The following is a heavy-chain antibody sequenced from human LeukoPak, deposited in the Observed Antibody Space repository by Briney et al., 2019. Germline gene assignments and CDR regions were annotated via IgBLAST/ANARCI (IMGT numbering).Heavy chain of an antibody. V-gene: IGHV4-30-4*08. CDR3: AREVDSIAAAV. J-gene: IGHJ4*02. Sequence: PSETLSLTCTVSGGSISSGDYYWSWIRQPPGKGLEWIGYIYYSGSTYYNPSLKSRVTISVDTAKNQFSLKLSSVTAADTAVYYCAREVDSIAAAVWGQGTLVTVSS. CDR1: GGSISSGDYY. CDR2: IYYSGST. D-gene: IGHD6-13*01.